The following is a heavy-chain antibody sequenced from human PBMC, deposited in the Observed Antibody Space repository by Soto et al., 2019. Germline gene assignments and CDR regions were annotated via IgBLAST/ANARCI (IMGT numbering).Heavy chain of an antibody. Sequence: ELQLVESGGGLVKPGGSLRLSCAASGFSFRNAWMSWVRQAPGKGLEWVGHIKSQGDGGTRDYAAPVKGRFTISRDDSKNTLFLQMNSLKNEDTAVYFCTTDLQAYCDGTTCYAGNYYYDDMDVWGQGTMVTVSS. CDR2: IKSQGDGGTR. J-gene: IGHJ6*02. CDR1: GFSFRNAW. D-gene: IGHD2-2*01. V-gene: IGHV3-15*01. CDR3: TTDLQAYCDGTTCYAGNYYYDDMDV.